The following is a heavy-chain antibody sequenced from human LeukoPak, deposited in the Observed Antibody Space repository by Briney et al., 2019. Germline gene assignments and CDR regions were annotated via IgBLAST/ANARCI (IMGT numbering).Heavy chain of an antibody. Sequence: GGSLRRSCAASGFTFSSYSMNWVRQAPGKGLEWVSSISSSSSYIYYADSVKGRFTISRDNAKNSLYLQMNSLRAEDTAWYYCARGGLLWFGGGVDYWGQGTLVTVSS. CDR2: ISSSSSYI. CDR1: GFTFSSYS. J-gene: IGHJ4*02. V-gene: IGHV3-21*01. CDR3: ARGGLLWFGGGVDY. D-gene: IGHD3-10*01.